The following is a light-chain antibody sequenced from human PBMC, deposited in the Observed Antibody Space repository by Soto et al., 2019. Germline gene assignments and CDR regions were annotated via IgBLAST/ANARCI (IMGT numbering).Light chain of an antibody. CDR2: SVS. CDR1: QSVSNNY. CDR3: QHYGSSPPLYT. Sequence: DIVLTQSPGTLSLSPGERATFSCRASQSVSNNYLAWYQQKPGRTPRLLVSSVSTSATGIPDRFSGSGCGTDFTLTISRLEPEDFAVYYCQHYGSSPPLYTFGPGTKLEIK. V-gene: IGKV3-20*01. J-gene: IGKJ2*01.